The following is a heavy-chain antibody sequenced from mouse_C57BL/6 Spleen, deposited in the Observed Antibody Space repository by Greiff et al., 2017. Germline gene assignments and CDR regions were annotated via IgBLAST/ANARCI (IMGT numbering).Heavy chain of an antibody. CDR2: ISYDGSN. Sequence: EVKLQESGPGLVKPSQSLSLTCSVTGYSITSGYYWNWIRQFPGNKLEWMGYISYDGSNNYNPSLKNRISITRDTSKNQFFLKLNSVTTEDTATYYCARAAYYGSLYFDYWGQGTTLTVSS. V-gene: IGHV3-6*01. J-gene: IGHJ2*01. CDR1: GYSITSGYY. CDR3: ARAAYYGSLYFDY. D-gene: IGHD1-1*01.